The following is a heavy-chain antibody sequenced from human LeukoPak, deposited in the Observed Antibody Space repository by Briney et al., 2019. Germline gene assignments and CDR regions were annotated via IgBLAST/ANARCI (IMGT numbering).Heavy chain of an antibody. CDR2: IYYSGST. CDR1: GGSISSYY. Sequence: SETLSLTCTVSGGSISSYYWSWIQQPPGKGLEWIGYIYYSGSTNYNPSLKSRVAISVDTSKNQFSLKLSSVTAADTAVYYCARTESTTIAFDIWGQGTMVTVSS. J-gene: IGHJ3*02. D-gene: IGHD4-11*01. CDR3: ARTESTTIAFDI. V-gene: IGHV4-59*01.